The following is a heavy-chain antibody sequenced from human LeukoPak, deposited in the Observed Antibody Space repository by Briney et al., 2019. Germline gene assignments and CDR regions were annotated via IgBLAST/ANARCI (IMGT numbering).Heavy chain of an antibody. D-gene: IGHD1-26*01. CDR2: ITSTSDYI. Sequence: GGSLRLSCEASGFSFRIFSMNWVRRAPGKGLEWLSSITSTSDYIYYADSVRGRFTVSRDNAGNTLFLEMSSLRAEDTAIYYCARLGATGDSFDMWGQGTWVTVSS. V-gene: IGHV3-21*01. J-gene: IGHJ3*02. CDR1: GFSFRIFS. CDR3: ARLGATGDSFDM.